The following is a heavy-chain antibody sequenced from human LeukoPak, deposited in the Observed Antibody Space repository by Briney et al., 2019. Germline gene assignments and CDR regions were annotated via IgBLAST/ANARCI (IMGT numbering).Heavy chain of an antibody. D-gene: IGHD3-10*01. Sequence: PSETLSLTCTVSGGSISSSSFYWGWIRQPPGKGLEWIGNIYYDGSTYYNPSLKSRVTISVDTSKNQFSLRLTSVTAADTAVYYCARGPYYFGSGTDYNRFNVVYWGQGILVTVSS. J-gene: IGHJ4*02. V-gene: IGHV4-39*07. CDR3: ARGPYYFGSGTDYNRFNVVY. CDR2: IYYDGST. CDR1: GGSISSSSFY.